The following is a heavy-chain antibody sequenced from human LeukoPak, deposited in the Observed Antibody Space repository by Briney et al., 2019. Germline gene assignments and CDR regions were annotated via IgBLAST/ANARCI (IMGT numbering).Heavy chain of an antibody. CDR3: ARTLDTAMVSGY. J-gene: IGHJ4*02. Sequence: GGSLRLSCAASGFTFSSYSMNWVRQAPGKGLEWVSSISSSSSYIYYADSVKGRFTISRDNAKNSMYLQMKSLRAEDTAAYYCARTLDTAMVSGYWGQGTLVTVSS. CDR2: ISSSSSYI. V-gene: IGHV3-21*01. D-gene: IGHD5-18*01. CDR1: GFTFSSYS.